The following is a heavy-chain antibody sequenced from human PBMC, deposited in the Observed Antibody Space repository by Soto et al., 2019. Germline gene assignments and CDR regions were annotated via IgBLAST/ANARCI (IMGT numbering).Heavy chain of an antibody. V-gene: IGHV4-61*01. CDR1: GGSVSSGSYY. CDR3: ARVGRVSNGGYLDY. Sequence: KSSETLSLTCTVSGGSVSSGSYYWSWIRQPPGKGLEWIGYIYYSGSTNYNPSLKSRVTISVDTSKNQFSLKLSSVTAADTAVYYCARVGRVSNGGYLDYWGQGALVTVSS. CDR2: IYYSGST. D-gene: IGHD3-22*01. J-gene: IGHJ4*02.